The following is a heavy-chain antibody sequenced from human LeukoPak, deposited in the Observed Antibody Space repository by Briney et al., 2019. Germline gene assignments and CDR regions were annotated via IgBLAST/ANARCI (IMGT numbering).Heavy chain of an antibody. J-gene: IGHJ3*02. CDR3: ARDPYYYDSSDIGGAFDI. D-gene: IGHD3-22*01. CDR1: GGSISSSSYY. Sequence: SETLSLTCTVSGGSISSSSYYWGWIRQPPGTGLEWIGSIYYSGSTYYNPSLKSRVTISVDTSKNQFSLKLSSVTAADTAVYYCARDPYYYDSSDIGGAFDIWGQGTMVTVSS. CDR2: IYYSGST. V-gene: IGHV4-39*07.